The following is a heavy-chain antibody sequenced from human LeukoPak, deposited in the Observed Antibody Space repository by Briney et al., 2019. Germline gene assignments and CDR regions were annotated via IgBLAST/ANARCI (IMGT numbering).Heavy chain of an antibody. D-gene: IGHD3-10*01. CDR2: INQSGST. CDR1: GGSFSGYY. CDR3: VRGALRVRGVLSCYSYGMDV. Sequence: IPSETLSLTCAVDGGSFSGYYWSWIRQPPGKGLEWIGEINQSGSTNYNPSLKRRVALSVDTPKNQFSLKLSAVTAADTAVYYCVRGALRVRGVLSCYSYGMDVWGQGTTVTVSS. J-gene: IGHJ6*02. V-gene: IGHV4-34*01.